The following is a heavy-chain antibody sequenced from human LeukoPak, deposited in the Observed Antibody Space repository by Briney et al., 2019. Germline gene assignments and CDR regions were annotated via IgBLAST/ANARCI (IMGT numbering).Heavy chain of an antibody. CDR2: IRSKAYGGTI. Sequence: GGSLTLSCTASGFTFGDYAVSWVRQAPGKGVEWVGFIRSKAYGGTIEYAASVKGRFTISRDDSKSIAYLQMNSLKTEDTAVYYCSRDGHCTSSSCFPQNYYFYGMDVWGHGTTVTVSS. D-gene: IGHD2-2*01. J-gene: IGHJ6*02. V-gene: IGHV3-49*04. CDR1: GFTFGDYA. CDR3: SRDGHCTSSSCFPQNYYFYGMDV.